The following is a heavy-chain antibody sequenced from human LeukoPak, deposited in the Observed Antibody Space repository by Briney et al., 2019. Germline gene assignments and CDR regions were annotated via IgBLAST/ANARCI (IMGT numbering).Heavy chain of an antibody. Sequence: ASVKVSCKASGYTFTGYYMHWVRQAPGQGLEWMGWINPNSGGTNYAQKFQGRVTMTRDTSTSTVYMELSSLRSEDTAVYYCARADRRRPPYSSSWYSENIFDYWGQGTLVTVSS. V-gene: IGHV1-2*02. CDR3: ARADRRRPPYSSSWYSENIFDY. CDR1: GYTFTGYY. J-gene: IGHJ4*02. D-gene: IGHD6-13*01. CDR2: INPNSGGT.